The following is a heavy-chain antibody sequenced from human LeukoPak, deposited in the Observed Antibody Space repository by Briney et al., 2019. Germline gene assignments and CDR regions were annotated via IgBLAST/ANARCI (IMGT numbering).Heavy chain of an antibody. CDR2: INHSGST. Sequence: SETLSLTCAVYGGSFSGYYWSWIRQPPGKGLEWIGEINHSGSTNYNPSLKSRVTISVDTSKNQFSLKLSSVTAADTAVYYCARLSFTGPYYYYYYMDVWGKGTTVTVSS. CDR1: GGSFSGYY. J-gene: IGHJ6*03. CDR3: ARLSFTGPYYYYYYMDV. V-gene: IGHV4-34*01. D-gene: IGHD1-14*01.